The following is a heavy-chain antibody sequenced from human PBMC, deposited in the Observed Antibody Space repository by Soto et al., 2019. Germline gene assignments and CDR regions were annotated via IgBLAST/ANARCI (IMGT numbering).Heavy chain of an antibody. D-gene: IGHD4-17*01. CDR2: IWYDGSNK. Sequence: PGGSLRLSCAASGFTFSSYGMHWVRQAPGKGLEWVAVIWYDGSNKYYADSVKGRFTISRDNSKNTLYLQMNSLRAEDTAVYYCARGGYGDYIDYWGQGTLVTVSS. CDR3: ARGGYGDYIDY. V-gene: IGHV3-33*01. J-gene: IGHJ4*02. CDR1: GFTFSSYG.